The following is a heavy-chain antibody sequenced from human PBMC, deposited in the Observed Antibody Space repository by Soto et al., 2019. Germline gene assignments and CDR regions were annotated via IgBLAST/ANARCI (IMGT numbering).Heavy chain of an antibody. CDR3: ARGGYYGSGSPLGDYYYMDV. CDR1: GFTFSSYD. CDR2: IGTAGDT. D-gene: IGHD3-10*01. V-gene: IGHV3-13*01. Sequence: GGSLRLSCAASGFTFSSYDMHWVRQATGKGLEWVSAIGTAGDTYYPGSVKGRFTISRENAKNSLYLQMNSLRAGDTAVYYCARGGYYGSGSPLGDYYYMDVWGKGTTVTVSS. J-gene: IGHJ6*03.